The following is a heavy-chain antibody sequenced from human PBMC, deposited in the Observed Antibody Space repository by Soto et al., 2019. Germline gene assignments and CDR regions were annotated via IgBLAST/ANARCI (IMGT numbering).Heavy chain of an antibody. D-gene: IGHD6-13*01. V-gene: IGHV3-23*01. CDR1: GFTFSNYA. CDR3: AKSVQYSSSCYALEY. Sequence: PGGSLRLSCAASGFTFSNYAMSWVRQAPGKGLEWVSAISSSGTSTYYADSVKGRFTISRDNSKNTLYLQINSLRGEDTAVYYCAKSVQYSSSCYALEYWGPGTLVTVSS. J-gene: IGHJ4*02. CDR2: ISSSGTST.